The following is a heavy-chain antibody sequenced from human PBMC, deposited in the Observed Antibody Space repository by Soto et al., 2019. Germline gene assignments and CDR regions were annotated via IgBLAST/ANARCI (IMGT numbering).Heavy chain of an antibody. CDR2: IYYSGST. CDR3: ARQVSGYYDFWSGYGNWFDP. V-gene: IGHV4-39*01. D-gene: IGHD3-3*01. J-gene: IGHJ5*02. Sequence: SETLSLTCTVSGGSISSSSYYWGWIRQPPGKGLEWIGSIYYSGSTYYNPSLKSRVTISVDTSKNQFSLKLSSVTAADTAVYYCARQVSGYYDFWSGYGNWFDPWGQGTLVT. CDR1: GGSISSSSYY.